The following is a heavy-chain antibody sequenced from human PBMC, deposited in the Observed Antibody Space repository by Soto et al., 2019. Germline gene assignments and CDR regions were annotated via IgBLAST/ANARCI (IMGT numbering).Heavy chain of an antibody. J-gene: IGHJ4*02. V-gene: IGHV5-51*01. CDR3: ARLAYSYGYDLTFDY. Sequence: PGESLKISCKGSGYSFTSYWIGWVRQMSGKGLEWMGIIYPGDSATRYSPSFQGQVTISADKSISTAYLQWSSLKASDTAMYYCARLAYSYGYDLTFDYWGQGTLVTVSS. CDR1: GYSFTSYW. CDR2: IYPGDSAT. D-gene: IGHD5-18*01.